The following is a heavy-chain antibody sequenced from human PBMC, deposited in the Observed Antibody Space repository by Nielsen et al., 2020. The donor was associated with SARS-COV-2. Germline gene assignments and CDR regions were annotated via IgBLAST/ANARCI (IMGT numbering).Heavy chain of an antibody. CDR3: ARHVAIAAVSYYFDY. CDR1: GGSISPNY. V-gene: IGHV4-59*08. CDR2: VYSSGST. Sequence: GSLRLSCTVSGGSISPNYWSWIRQPPGKGLEWIGYVYSSGSTKYNPSLKSRVTISVDTSKNQFSLKLSSVTAADTAVYYCARHVAIAAVSYYFDYWGQGTLVTVSS. D-gene: IGHD6-13*01. J-gene: IGHJ4*02.